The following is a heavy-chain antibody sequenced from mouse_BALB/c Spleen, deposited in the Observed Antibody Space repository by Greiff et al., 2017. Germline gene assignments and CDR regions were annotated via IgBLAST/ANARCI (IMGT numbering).Heavy chain of an antibody. J-gene: IGHJ3*01. V-gene: IGHV14-3*02. CDR1: GFNIKDTY. D-gene: IGHD1-2*01. CDR2: IDPANGNT. CDR3: ALRLPFAY. Sequence: EVKLMESGAELVKPGASVKLSCTASGFNIKDTYMHWVKQRPEQGLEWIGRIDPANGNTKYDPKFQGKATITADTSSNTAYLQLSSLTSEDTAVYYCALRLPFAYWGQGTLVTVSA.